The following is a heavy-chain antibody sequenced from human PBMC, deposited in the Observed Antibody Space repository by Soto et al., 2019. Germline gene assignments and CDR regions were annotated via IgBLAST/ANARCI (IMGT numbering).Heavy chain of an antibody. CDR1: GGTFSSYA. J-gene: IGHJ6*02. CDR2: IIPIFGTA. D-gene: IGHD6-19*01. Sequence: SVKVSCKASGGTFSSYAISWVRQAPGQGLEWMGGIIPIFGTANYAQKFQGRVTITADESTSTAYMELSSLRSEDTAVYYCRVAVAGTSAFFYYYGMDVWGQGTTVTVSS. CDR3: RVAVAGTSAFFYYYGMDV. V-gene: IGHV1-69*13.